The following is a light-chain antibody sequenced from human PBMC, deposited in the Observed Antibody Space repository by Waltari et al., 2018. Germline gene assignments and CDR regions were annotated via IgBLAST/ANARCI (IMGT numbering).Light chain of an antibody. CDR3: SSYTSSSTVV. V-gene: IGLV2-14*01. J-gene: IGLJ2*01. Sequence: QSALTQPASVSGSPGQSITISCTGTSRDVGGYNYVSWYQQHPGKAPKLMIYDVSKRPSGVSSRFSGSKSGTTASLTISWLQAEDEADYYCSSYTSSSTVVFGGGTKLTVL. CDR2: DVS. CDR1: SRDVGGYNY.